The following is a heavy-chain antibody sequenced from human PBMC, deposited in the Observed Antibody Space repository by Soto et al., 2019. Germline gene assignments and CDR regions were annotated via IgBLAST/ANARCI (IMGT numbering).Heavy chain of an antibody. CDR2: INPTGGNT. D-gene: IGHD3-16*02. CDR3: TREWGTGGIDRFDP. Sequence: QVQLLQSGAEVKKPGASVKVSCKASGYTFASYYIYWVRQAPGQGLEWVGLINPTGGNTDYAQAFQGRITLTSDTSTSTVYMELSSLTPEDTAIYFCTREWGTGGIDRFDPWGQGTLVIVSS. J-gene: IGHJ5*02. V-gene: IGHV1-46*03. CDR1: GYTFASYY.